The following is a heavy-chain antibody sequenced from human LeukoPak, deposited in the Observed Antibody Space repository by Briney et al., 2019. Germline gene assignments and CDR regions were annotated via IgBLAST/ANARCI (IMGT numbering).Heavy chain of an antibody. D-gene: IGHD3-22*01. J-gene: IGHJ4*02. V-gene: IGHV4-59*01. Sequence: SETLSLTCPVSGGSISSYYWSWIRQPPGKGLEWIGYIYYSGSTNYNPSLKSRVTISVDTSKNQFSLKLSSVTAADTAVYYCARGGPSSGSLTSFAYWGQGTLVTVSS. CDR1: GGSISSYY. CDR3: ARGGPSSGSLTSFAY. CDR2: IYYSGST.